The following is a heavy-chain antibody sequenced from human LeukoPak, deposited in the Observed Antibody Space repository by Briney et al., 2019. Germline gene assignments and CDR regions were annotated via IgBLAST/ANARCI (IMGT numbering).Heavy chain of an antibody. CDR1: GFTLSSFG. D-gene: IGHD5-18*01. V-gene: IGHV3-30*18. J-gene: IGHJ2*01. CDR3: AKDADTATIVYWYFDL. Sequence: GRSLRLSCTASGFTLSSFGMHWVRQAPGKGLEWVAVISDDGSNTYYADSVKGRFTIPRDNSKNTLYLQLNSLRAEDTAVYYCAKDADTATIVYWYFDLWGRGTLVTVSS. CDR2: ISDDGSNT.